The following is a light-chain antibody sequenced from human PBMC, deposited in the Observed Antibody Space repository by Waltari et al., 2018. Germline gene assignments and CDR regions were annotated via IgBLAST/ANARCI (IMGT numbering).Light chain of an antibody. J-gene: IGKJ1*01. Sequence: DIVMTQSPDSLAVSLGERVTINCKSSQSLLYNSNAKNYLAWYQQKPGQPPKLLFYWASTRHSGVPDRFSGSGSATDFTLTISSLQAEDVAVDYCQQYYSRRTFGQGTRVEIK. CDR2: WAS. V-gene: IGKV4-1*01. CDR1: QSLLYNSNAKNY. CDR3: QQYYSRRT.